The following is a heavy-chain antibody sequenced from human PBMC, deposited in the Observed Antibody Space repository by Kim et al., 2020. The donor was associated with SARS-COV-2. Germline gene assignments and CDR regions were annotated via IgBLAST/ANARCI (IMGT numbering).Heavy chain of an antibody. V-gene: IGHV4-59*09. Sequence: SRVTISVDTSKTQFSLKLGSVTAADTAVYYCARGDFDWLLYYYYGMDVWGQGTTVTVSS. CDR3: ARGDFDWLLYYYYGMDV. D-gene: IGHD3-9*01. J-gene: IGHJ6*02.